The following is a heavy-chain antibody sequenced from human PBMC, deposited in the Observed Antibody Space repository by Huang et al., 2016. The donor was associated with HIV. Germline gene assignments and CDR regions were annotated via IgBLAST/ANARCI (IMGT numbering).Heavy chain of an antibody. CDR3: ATAPPYYYDSSGYYYGQDY. V-gene: IGHV3-21*01. J-gene: IGHJ4*02. CDR2: ISSSRSYI. Sequence: EVQLVESGGNLVKPGGSLRLSCAASVFSFSSYSMNWVRQAPGKGLEWVSSISSSRSYIYYADSVKGRFTISRDNAKNSLYLQMSSLRVEDTAVYYCATAPPYYYDSSGYYYGQDYWGQGTLVTVSS. D-gene: IGHD3-22*01. CDR1: VFSFSSYS.